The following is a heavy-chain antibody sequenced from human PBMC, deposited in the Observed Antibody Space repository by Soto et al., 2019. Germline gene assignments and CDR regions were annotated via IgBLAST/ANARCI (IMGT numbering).Heavy chain of an antibody. CDR2: VSRGGST. J-gene: IGHJ4*02. D-gene: IGHD2-15*01. Sequence: GGSLRLSCAASGFTFTSYAMGWVRQAPGKGLECVSVVSRGGSTHYADSVTGRFIVSRDNSKNTVSLQINSLRADDTAVYYCAKRRGAGGHFDYWGQGALVTVSS. CDR3: AKRRGAGGHFDY. V-gene: IGHV3-23*01. CDR1: GFTFTSYA.